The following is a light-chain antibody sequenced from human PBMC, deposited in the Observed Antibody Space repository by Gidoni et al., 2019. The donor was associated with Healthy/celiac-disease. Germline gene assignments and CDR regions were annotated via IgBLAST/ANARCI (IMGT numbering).Light chain of an antibody. CDR2: AAS. J-gene: IGKJ5*01. Sequence: DIHMTQSPSSLSASVGDRVTITCRASQSISSYLNWYQQKPGKAPKLLIYAASSLQSGVPSRFSGSGSGTDFTLTISSLQPEDFATYYCQQGYSTPITFGQGTRLEIK. CDR3: QQGYSTPIT. CDR1: QSISSY. V-gene: IGKV1-39*01.